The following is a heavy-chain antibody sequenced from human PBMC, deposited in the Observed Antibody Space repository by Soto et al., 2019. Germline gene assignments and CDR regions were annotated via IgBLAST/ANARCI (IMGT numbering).Heavy chain of an antibody. D-gene: IGHD6-6*01. CDR1: GFTFSSYW. V-gene: IGHV3-74*02. J-gene: IGHJ4*02. Sequence: VQLVESGGGVVQPGRSLRLSCAASGFTFSSYWMHWVRQAPGKGLVWVSRINSDGSSTSYADSVKGRFTISRDNAKNTLYLQMNSLRAEDTAVYYCARAGTYSSSFYYFDYWGQGTLVTVSS. CDR2: INSDGSST. CDR3: ARAGTYSSSFYYFDY.